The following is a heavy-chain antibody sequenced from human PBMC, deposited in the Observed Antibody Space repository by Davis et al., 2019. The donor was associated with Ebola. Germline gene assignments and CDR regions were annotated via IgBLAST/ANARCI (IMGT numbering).Heavy chain of an antibody. CDR2: INTDGRTT. V-gene: IGHV3-74*01. Sequence: GESLKISCVDSEFTFRRYWFHWVRQAPGKGLEWVSRINTDGRTTNYADSVKGRFTISRDNARNSFYRQMNGLTAEDTAVYYCARDYSWKLDYWGQGILVTVSS. J-gene: IGHJ4*02. CDR3: ARDYSWKLDY. D-gene: IGHD1-1*01. CDR1: EFTFRRYW.